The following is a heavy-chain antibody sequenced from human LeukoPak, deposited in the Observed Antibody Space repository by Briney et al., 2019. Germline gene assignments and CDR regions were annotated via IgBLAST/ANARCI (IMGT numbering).Heavy chain of an antibody. V-gene: IGHV3-30*02. CDR1: GFTFSSYG. J-gene: IGHJ4*02. D-gene: IGHD2-8*01. CDR3: AKDDQSNDYGDY. CDR2: IWYDGSNK. Sequence: GGSLRLSCAASGFTFSSYGMHWVRQAPGKGLEWVAVIWYDGSNKYYADSVKGRFTISRDNSKNTLYLQMNSLRAEDTAVYYCAKDDQSNDYGDYWGQGTLVTVSS.